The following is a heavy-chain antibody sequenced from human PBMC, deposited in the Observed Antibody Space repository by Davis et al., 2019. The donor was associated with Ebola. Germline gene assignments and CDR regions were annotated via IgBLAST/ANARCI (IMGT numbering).Heavy chain of an antibody. Sequence: MPSETLSLTCAVYGGSFSGYYWSWIRQPPGKGLEWIGEINHSGSTNYNPSLKSRVTISVDTSKNQFSLKLSSVTAADTAVYYCARGGDYIWGSYRYIYYGMDVWGQGTTVTVSS. V-gene: IGHV4-34*01. CDR1: GGSFSGYY. CDR2: INHSGST. D-gene: IGHD3-16*02. J-gene: IGHJ6*02. CDR3: ARGGDYIWGSYRYIYYGMDV.